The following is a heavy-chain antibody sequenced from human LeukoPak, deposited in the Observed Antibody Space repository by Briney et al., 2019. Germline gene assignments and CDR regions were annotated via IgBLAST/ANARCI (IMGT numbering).Heavy chain of an antibody. CDR3: ARGCSSTSCYISL. CDR2: VDHSGGS. Sequence: PSETLSLTCAVYGESLSGYYWGWIRQPPGKGLEWIGEVDHSGGSIYNPSLKSRVTISVDTSKNQFSLKLNSVTAADTAVYYCARGCSSTSCYISLWGQGTLVTVSS. CDR1: GESLSGYY. V-gene: IGHV4-34*01. D-gene: IGHD2-2*02. J-gene: IGHJ4*02.